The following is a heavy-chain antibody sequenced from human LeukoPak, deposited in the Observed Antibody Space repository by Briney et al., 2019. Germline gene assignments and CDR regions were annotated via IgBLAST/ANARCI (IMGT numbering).Heavy chain of an antibody. D-gene: IGHD1-1*01. CDR2: IKSKADGGTT. V-gene: IGHV3-15*01. Sequence: GGSLRLSCAASGFNFTNAWVSWVRRAPGKGLEWLGRIKSKADGGTTLHAASVEGRFAISRDDSINTLYLQMNSLKMDDTAVYYCTDPPTSLWGQGILVTVSS. J-gene: IGHJ4*02. CDR1: GFNFTNAW. CDR3: TDPPTSL.